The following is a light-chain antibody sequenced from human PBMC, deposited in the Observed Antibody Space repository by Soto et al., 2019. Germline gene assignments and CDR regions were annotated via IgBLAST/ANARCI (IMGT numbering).Light chain of an antibody. CDR3: QQYNNWTVC. CDR2: GAT. J-gene: IGKJ4*01. CDR1: QSVSTR. V-gene: IGKV3-15*01. Sequence: EIVMTQSPATLSVSPGERVTLSCRASQSVSTRLAWYQHKPGQSPRLLISGATTGATGIPPRFSASGSGTDFTLTVKSLQSEDIAVYYCQQYNNWTVCLGGGTKVDIK.